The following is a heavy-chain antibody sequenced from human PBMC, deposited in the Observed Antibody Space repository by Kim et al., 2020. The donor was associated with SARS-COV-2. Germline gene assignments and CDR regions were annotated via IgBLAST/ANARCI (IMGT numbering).Heavy chain of an antibody. J-gene: IGHJ5*02. CDR3: ARTSNWNDGECWFDP. D-gene: IGHD1-20*01. V-gene: IGHV1-46*01. CDR1: GYTFTSYY. CDR2: INPSGGST. Sequence: ASVKVSCKASGYTFTSYYMHWVRQAPGQGLEWMGIINPSGGSTSYAQKFQGRVTMTRDTSTSTVYMELSSLRSEDTAVYYCARTSNWNDGECWFDPWGQGTLVTVSS.